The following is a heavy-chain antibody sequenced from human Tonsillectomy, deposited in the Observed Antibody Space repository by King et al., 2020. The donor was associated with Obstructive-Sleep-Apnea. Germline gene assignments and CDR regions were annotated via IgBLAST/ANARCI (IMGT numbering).Heavy chain of an antibody. CDR2: ISYDGSNK. J-gene: IGHJ4*02. D-gene: IGHD3-10*01. CDR3: GGSIGSLNFFDF. V-gene: IGHV3-30*04. CDR1: EFNLRTYA. Sequence: VQLVESGGGVVKPGRSLRLSCAASEFNLRTYAMHWVRQAPGKGLEWVAVISYDGSNKYYADSVKGRFTIPRDNSKNTLYLQMNSLRAEDTAVYYCGGSIGSLNFFDFWGQGTLVTVSS.